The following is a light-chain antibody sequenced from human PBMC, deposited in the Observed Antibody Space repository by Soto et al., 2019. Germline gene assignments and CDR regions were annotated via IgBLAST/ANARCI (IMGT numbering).Light chain of an antibody. CDR3: QQHENLPPT. CDR1: QDISSS. CDR2: DAS. J-gene: IGKJ4*01. V-gene: IGKV1-33*01. Sequence: DVQMTQSPSSLSASVGDRVTITCQASQDISSSLNWYQQKPGRAPKFLIYDASDLETGVPSRFSGSGSGTDFSFTILSLQPEDIATYYCQQHENLPPTCGGGTKVEIK.